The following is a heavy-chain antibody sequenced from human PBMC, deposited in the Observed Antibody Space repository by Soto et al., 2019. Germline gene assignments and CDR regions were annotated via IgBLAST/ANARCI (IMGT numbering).Heavy chain of an antibody. CDR2: IIPIFGTA. CDR1: GGTFSSYA. J-gene: IGHJ6*02. V-gene: IGHV1-69*12. Sequence: QVQLVQSGAEVKKPGSSVKVSCKASGGTFSSYAISWVRQAPGQGLEWMGGIIPIFGTANYAQKFQGRVTITADESTSTAYMELGSLRSEDTAVYYCARWSYLHYYYGMDVWGQGTTVTVSS. CDR3: ARWSYLHYYYGMDV. D-gene: IGHD1-26*01.